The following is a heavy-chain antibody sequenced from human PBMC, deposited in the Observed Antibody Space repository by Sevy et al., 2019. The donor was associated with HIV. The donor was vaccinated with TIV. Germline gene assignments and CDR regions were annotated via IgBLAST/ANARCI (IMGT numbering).Heavy chain of an antibody. D-gene: IGHD2-8*02. V-gene: IGHV3-15*01. Sequence: GGSLRFSCAASGFTFSNAWMSWVRQAPGKGLEWVGRIKSKTDGGTIDYAAPVKGRFTISRDDSKNTVYLQMNSLKSEDTAVYYCSTDPIIVLLVTDGMDVWGQGTTVTVSS. J-gene: IGHJ6*02. CDR1: GFTFSNAW. CDR3: STDPIIVLLVTDGMDV. CDR2: IKSKTDGGTI.